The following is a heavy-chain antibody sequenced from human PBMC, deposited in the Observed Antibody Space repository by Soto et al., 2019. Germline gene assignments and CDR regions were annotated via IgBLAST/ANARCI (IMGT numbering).Heavy chain of an antibody. CDR1: GFTFSSYA. V-gene: IGHV3-30-3*01. D-gene: IGHD2-15*01. CDR2: ISYDGSNK. Sequence: GGSLRLSCAASGFTFSSYAMHWVRQAPGKGLEWVAVISYDGSNKYYADSVKGRFTISRDNSKNTLYLQMNSLRAEDTAVYYCARNTFYDCSGGSCYYYYGMDVWGQGTTVTVSS. CDR3: ARNTFYDCSGGSCYYYYGMDV. J-gene: IGHJ6*02.